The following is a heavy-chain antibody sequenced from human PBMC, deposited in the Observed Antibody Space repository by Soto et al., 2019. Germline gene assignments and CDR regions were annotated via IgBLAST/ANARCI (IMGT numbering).Heavy chain of an antibody. D-gene: IGHD3-3*01. Sequence: QLLESGGALIQPGGSLRVSCVASGFKFSAYAMTWLRQSPGQGLQWVSSISTSGNTKFYADSVKGRFTSSLDNSRNTLYLQMRSLRAEDTARYFCAKSPQRVFAYFDIWGQGSLVTVSS. CDR2: ISTSGNTK. V-gene: IGHV3-23*01. CDR1: GFKFSAYA. J-gene: IGHJ4*02. CDR3: AKSPQRVFAYFDI.